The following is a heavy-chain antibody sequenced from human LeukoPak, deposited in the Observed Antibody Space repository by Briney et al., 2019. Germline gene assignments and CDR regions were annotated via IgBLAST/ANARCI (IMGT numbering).Heavy chain of an antibody. D-gene: IGHD6-13*01. CDR2: ISGSGGST. CDR3: AKDVRAPGIAAAAPY. Sequence: GGSLRLSCAASGFTFSSYAMSWVRQAPGKGLEWVSAISGSGGSTYYADSVKGRFTISRDNSKNTLYLQMNSLRAGDTAVYYCAKDVRAPGIAAAAPYWGQGTLVTVSS. CDR1: GFTFSSYA. J-gene: IGHJ4*02. V-gene: IGHV3-23*01.